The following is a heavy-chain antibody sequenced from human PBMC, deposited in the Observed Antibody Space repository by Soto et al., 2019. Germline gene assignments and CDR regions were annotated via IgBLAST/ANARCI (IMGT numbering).Heavy chain of an antibody. V-gene: IGHV3-7*01. CDR1: GFSSSDYW. CDR3: TSDPSWGAFDI. CDR2: INGDGSDR. D-gene: IGHD7-27*01. Sequence: PGGSMRLSCIASGFSSSDYWMAWIRQVPGKGLELVAAINGDGSDRGYLESVEGRFTISRDNANNSVFLHLNTLTAEDTAVYFCTSDPSWGAFDIWGQATMVTVSS. J-gene: IGHJ3*02.